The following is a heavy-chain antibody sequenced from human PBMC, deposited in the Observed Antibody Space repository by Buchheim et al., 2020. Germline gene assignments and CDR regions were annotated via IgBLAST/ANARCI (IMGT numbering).Heavy chain of an antibody. V-gene: IGHV4-59*01. Sequence: QVQLQESGPGLVKPSETLSLTCSVSGGSINNYYWSWIRQSPERGLEWIGFIYSSGSTSYSPSLKSRVTISVDTSKNQFSLRVTSVTAADTAVYYCARYSGSPDWFFDFWGRGIL. CDR1: GGSINNYY. CDR2: IYSSGST. D-gene: IGHD1-26*01. J-gene: IGHJ2*01. CDR3: ARYSGSPDWFFDF.